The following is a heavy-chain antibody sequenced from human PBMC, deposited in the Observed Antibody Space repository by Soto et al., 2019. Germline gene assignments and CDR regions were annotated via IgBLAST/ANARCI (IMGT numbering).Heavy chain of an antibody. Sequence: PGESLKISCNGSGYSFTSYWIGWVRQMPGKGLEWMGIIYPGDSDTRYSPSFQGQVTISADKSISTAYLQWSSLRVEDTAVFYCARGHSTDYWGQGVLVTVSS. CDR3: ARGHSTDY. CDR2: IYPGDSDT. J-gene: IGHJ4*02. V-gene: IGHV5-51*01. D-gene: IGHD2-15*01. CDR1: GYSFTSYW.